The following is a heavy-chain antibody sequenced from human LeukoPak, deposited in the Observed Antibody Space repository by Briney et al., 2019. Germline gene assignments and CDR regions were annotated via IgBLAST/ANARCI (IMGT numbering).Heavy chain of an antibody. CDR1: DGSISSYY. CDR3: ARDKGPYWYFDL. J-gene: IGHJ2*01. Sequence: SETLSLTCTVSDGSISSYYWNWIRQPPGKGLEWIGNIHNSGSTDYNPSLKSRVTISVNLSKNQISLKLTSVTAADTAVYYCARDKGPYWYFDLWGRGTLVTVSS. V-gene: IGHV4-59*01. CDR2: IHNSGST.